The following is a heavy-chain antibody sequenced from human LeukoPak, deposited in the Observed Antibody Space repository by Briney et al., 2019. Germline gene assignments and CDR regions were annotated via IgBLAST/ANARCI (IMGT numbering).Heavy chain of an antibody. J-gene: IGHJ4*02. CDR2: ISGSGDNT. CDR3: AKAPVTSCRGAYCYPFDS. D-gene: IGHD2-21*01. Sequence: GGSLRLSCAASGFTFSNYAMSWVRQAPGKGLEWVSAISGSGDNTYHADSVRGRFTISRDNSKNTLYLQMNSLRAEDAAVYFCAKAPVTSCRGAYCYPFDSWGQGTLVTVSS. V-gene: IGHV3-23*01. CDR1: GFTFSNYA.